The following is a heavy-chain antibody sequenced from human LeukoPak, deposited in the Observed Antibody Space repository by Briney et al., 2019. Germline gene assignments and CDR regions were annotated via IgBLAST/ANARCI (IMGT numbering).Heavy chain of an antibody. Sequence: LPGGSLRLSCAVSGFTFNSHHMHWVRQAPNKGLDWVAVAPHDGTSPSHAASVNGRFTISRDNSKDTVFLQMDSLRVDDTAIYYCARQSLGASGLDHWGQGVLVTVSS. CDR1: GFTFNSHH. V-gene: IGHV3-30*03. CDR2: APHDGTSP. D-gene: IGHD1-26*01. CDR3: ARQSLGASGLDH. J-gene: IGHJ4*02.